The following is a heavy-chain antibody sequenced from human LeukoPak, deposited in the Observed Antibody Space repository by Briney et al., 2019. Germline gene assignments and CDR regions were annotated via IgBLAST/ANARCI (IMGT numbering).Heavy chain of an antibody. CDR2: ISYDGSNK. J-gene: IGHJ4*02. CDR1: GFTFSSYA. D-gene: IGHD5-18*01. CDR3: ARARGYSYFDY. V-gene: IGHV3-30-3*01. Sequence: GGSLRLSCAASGFTFSSYAMHWVRQAPGKGLEWVAVISYDGSNKYYADSVKGRFTISRDNSENTLYLQMNSLRAEDTAVYYCARARGYSYFDYWGQGTLVTVSS.